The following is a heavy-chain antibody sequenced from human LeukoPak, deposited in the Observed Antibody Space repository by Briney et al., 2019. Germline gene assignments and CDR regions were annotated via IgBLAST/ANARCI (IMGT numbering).Heavy chain of an antibody. J-gene: IGHJ4*02. D-gene: IGHD2-15*01. CDR1: GYSFTSYW. CDR2: IYPGDSDT. CDR3: ARHRRYCSGGSCPGYFDY. V-gene: IGHV5-51*01. Sequence: KPGESLKISCKGSGYSFTSYWIGWVRQMPGKGLEWMGIIYPGDSDTRYSPSVQGQVTISADKSISTAYLQWSSLKASDTAMYYCARHRRYCSGGSCPGYFDYWGQGTLVTVSS.